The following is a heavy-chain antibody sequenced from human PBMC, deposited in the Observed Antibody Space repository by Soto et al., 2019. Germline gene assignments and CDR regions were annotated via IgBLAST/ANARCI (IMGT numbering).Heavy chain of an antibody. CDR2: IVGSGIT. V-gene: IGHV3-23*01. Sequence: EVQLLESGGGLVQPGGSLRLTCAASGFTSSAYAMTWVRLAPVKGLQWVTTIVGSGITFYGDSAKGRYTISRDDSQNTVFLQMSSLRVENTTEDNCAKHRVCSASSCPTGKWFVPWGQGTLVTDSS. CDR3: AKHRVCSASSCPTGKWFVP. J-gene: IGHJ5*02. CDR1: GFTSSAYA. D-gene: IGHD2-2*01.